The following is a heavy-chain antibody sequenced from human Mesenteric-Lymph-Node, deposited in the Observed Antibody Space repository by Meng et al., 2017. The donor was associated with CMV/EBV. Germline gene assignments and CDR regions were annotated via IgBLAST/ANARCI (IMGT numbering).Heavy chain of an antibody. V-gene: IGHV3-69-1*01. CDR2: ISGSNFI. CDR3: ARDRWEANVEPGPMDV. J-gene: IGHJ6*02. Sequence: GESLKISCAVSGFSVSTNYMSWVRQAPGKGLEWVSFISGSNFIYYADSVEGRFTISRDNAQNLLYLQMDSLRDEDTAVYYCARDRWEANVEPGPMDVWGQGTTVTVSS. D-gene: IGHD1-26*01. CDR1: GFSVSTNY.